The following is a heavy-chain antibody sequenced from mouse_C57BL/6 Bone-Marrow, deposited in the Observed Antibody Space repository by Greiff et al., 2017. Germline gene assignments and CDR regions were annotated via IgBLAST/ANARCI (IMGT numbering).Heavy chain of an antibody. CDR3: ARRGWDGFAY. D-gene: IGHD4-1*01. CDR2: IYPRSGNT. Sequence: SGAALARPGASVKLSCKASGYTFTSYGISWVKQRTGQGLEWIGEIYPRSGNTYYNEKFKGKATLAADKSSSTAYMGLHSLKSEDSAVYFCARRGWDGFAYWGQGTLVTVSA. V-gene: IGHV1-81*01. CDR1: GYTFTSYG. J-gene: IGHJ3*01.